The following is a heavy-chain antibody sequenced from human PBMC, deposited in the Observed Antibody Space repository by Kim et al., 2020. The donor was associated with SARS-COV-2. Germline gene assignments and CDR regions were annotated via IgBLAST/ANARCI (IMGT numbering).Heavy chain of an antibody. J-gene: IGHJ4*02. Sequence: GGSLRLSCRTPGTSFSGYALIWARQAPGKGLEWVSTISLAAGWTHYADSVKGRFTISRNSDTLFLQMTNLSVEATATSYCVLWSGDPFDYWGQGTLVTVS. CDR3: VLWSGDPFDY. CDR1: GTSFSGYA. CDR2: ISLAAGWT. D-gene: IGHD3-10*01. V-gene: IGHV3-23*01.